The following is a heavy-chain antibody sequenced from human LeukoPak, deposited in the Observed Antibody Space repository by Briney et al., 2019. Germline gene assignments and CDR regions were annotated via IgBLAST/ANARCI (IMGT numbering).Heavy chain of an antibody. CDR1: GYTFTGYW. Sequence: GASVKLSCKAFGYTFTGYWMHWVRQAPGQGPEWMGVISPSGGSTIYAQKFKGRVTLTRDMSTSTDYLELSSLRSEDTAVYYCARDMMGATLYFDSWGQGTLVTVSS. CDR3: ARDMMGATLYFDS. D-gene: IGHD1-26*01. J-gene: IGHJ4*02. V-gene: IGHV1-46*01. CDR2: ISPSGGST.